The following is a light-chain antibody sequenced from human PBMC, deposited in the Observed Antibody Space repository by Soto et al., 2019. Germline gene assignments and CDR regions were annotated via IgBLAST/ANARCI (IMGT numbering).Light chain of an antibody. V-gene: IGKV1-5*03. CDR3: QQYNNYPWT. CDR1: QSISSW. J-gene: IGKJ1*01. CDR2: KAS. Sequence: DIQMTQSHSTLSASVGDRVTITCRASQSISSWLAWYQQKPGKAPKLLNYKASSLESGVPSRFSGSGSGTEFTLTISSLQPDDFATYYCQQYNNYPWTFGQGTKVEIK.